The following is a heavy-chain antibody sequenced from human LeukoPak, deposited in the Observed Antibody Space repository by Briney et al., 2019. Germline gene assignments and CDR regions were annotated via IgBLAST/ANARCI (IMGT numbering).Heavy chain of an antibody. CDR3: AKGMLVATTNFDY. CDR2: FSGRTTNT. V-gene: IGHV3-23*01. CDR1: GFTFSNSA. Sequence: GGSLRLSCAASGFTFSNSAMTWIRQAPGKGLEWVSTFSGRTTNTYYADSVKGRFTISRHNSENTLYLQMNSLRAEDTAVYYCAKGMLVATTNFDYWGQGALVTVSS. D-gene: IGHD5-24*01. J-gene: IGHJ4*02.